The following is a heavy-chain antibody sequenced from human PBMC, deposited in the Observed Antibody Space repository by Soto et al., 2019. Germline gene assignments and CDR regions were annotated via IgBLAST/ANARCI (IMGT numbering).Heavy chain of an antibody. CDR3: ATRTWKDVLGLDV. V-gene: IGHV3-30*03. J-gene: IGHJ6*02. Sequence: QVQLVESGGGVVQPGRSLRLSCAASGVTFSRYGMHWVRQGPGKGLEWVALISYDGSDKYYADSVKGRFTISRDNSKNTLYLQINSLRSEDTAVYYCATRTWKDVLGLDVWGQGTTVTVSS. CDR2: ISYDGSDK. D-gene: IGHD1-1*01. CDR1: GVTFSRYG.